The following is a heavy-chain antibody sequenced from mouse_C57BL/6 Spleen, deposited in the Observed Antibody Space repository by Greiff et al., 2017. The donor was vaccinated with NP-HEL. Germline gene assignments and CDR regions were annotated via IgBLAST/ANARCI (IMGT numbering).Heavy chain of an antibody. Sequence: VQLQQSGPELVKPGASVKISCKASGYSFTGYYMNWVKQSPEKSLEWIGEINPSTGGTTYNQKFKGKATLTVEKSSITACMQLKSLTSDDSAVYYCARYPFAYWGQGTLVTVSS. J-gene: IGHJ3*01. CDR2: INPSTGGT. V-gene: IGHV1-42*01. CDR1: GYSFTGYY. CDR3: ARYPFAY.